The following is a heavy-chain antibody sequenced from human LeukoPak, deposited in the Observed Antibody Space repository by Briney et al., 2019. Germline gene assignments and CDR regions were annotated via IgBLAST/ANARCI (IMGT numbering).Heavy chain of an antibody. V-gene: IGHV3-23*01. D-gene: IGHD4-17*01. CDR1: GFTFSSYA. Sequence: GGSLRLSCAASGFTFSSYAMSWVRQAPGKGLEWVSAISGSGGSTYYADSVKGRFTISRDNSKNTLYLQMNSLRAEDTAVYYCAKDESATVTTFEPFDYWGQGTLVTVSS. CDR2: ISGSGGST. CDR3: AKDESATVTTFEPFDY. J-gene: IGHJ4*02.